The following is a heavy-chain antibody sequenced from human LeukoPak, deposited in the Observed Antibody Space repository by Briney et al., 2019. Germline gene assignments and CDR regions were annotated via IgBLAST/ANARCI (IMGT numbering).Heavy chain of an antibody. CDR1: GFTFSSYE. J-gene: IGHJ4*02. CDR2: ISSSGSTI. CDR3: ARERDGYNSPFFDY. Sequence: PGGSLRLSCAASGFTFSSYEMNWVRQAPGKGLEWVSYISSSGSTIHYADSVKGRFTISRDNAKNSLYLQMNSLRAEDTAVYYCARERDGYNSPFFDYWGQGTLVTVSS. V-gene: IGHV3-48*03. D-gene: IGHD5-24*01.